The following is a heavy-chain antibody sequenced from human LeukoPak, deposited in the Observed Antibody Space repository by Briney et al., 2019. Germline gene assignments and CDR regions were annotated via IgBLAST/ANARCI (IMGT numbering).Heavy chain of an antibody. CDR3: AKDLTGGLGDSAY. CDR2: IIPILGIA. J-gene: IGHJ4*02. Sequence: SVKVSCKASGGTFSSYAISWVRQAPGQGLEWMGRIIPILGIANYAQKFQGRVTITADKSTSTAYMELSSLRSEDTAVYYCAKDLTGGLGDSAYWGQGTLVTVSS. D-gene: IGHD3-22*01. V-gene: IGHV1-69*04. CDR1: GGTFSSYA.